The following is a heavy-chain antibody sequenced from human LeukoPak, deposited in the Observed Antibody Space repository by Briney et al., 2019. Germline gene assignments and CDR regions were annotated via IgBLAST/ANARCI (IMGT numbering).Heavy chain of an antibody. Sequence: SETLSLTCTVSGGSISSGGYYWSWIRQPPGKGLEWIGYIYYSGSTYYNPSLKSRVTISVDTSKNQFSLKLSSVTAADTAVYYCASWPGSWVAATHFDYWGQGTLVTVSS. V-gene: IGHV4-31*03. CDR1: GGSISSGGYY. CDR2: IYYSGST. J-gene: IGHJ4*02. D-gene: IGHD2-15*01. CDR3: ASWPGSWVAATHFDY.